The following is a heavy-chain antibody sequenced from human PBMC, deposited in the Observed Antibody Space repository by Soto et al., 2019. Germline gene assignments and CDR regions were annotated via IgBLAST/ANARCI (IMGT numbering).Heavy chain of an antibody. CDR1: GFDFNFYA. D-gene: IGHD3-16*02. V-gene: IGHV3-23*01. CDR2: ISGSGGST. Sequence: PGGSLRLSCAASGFDFNFYAMSWVRQAPGKGLEWVSAISGSGGSTYYADSVKGRFTISRDNSKNTLYLQMNSLRAEDTAVYYCAKDLKMITFGGVIGRAFDIWGQGAMVTVS. J-gene: IGHJ3*02. CDR3: AKDLKMITFGGVIGRAFDI.